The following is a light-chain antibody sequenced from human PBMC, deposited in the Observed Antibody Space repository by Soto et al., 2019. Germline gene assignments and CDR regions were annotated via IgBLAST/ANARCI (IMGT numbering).Light chain of an antibody. Sequence: QSALTQPASVSGSPGQSITISCTGTSSGVGSYNLVSWYQQHPGKAPKLMIYEGSKRPSGVSNCFSGSKSGNTAALTISGLQAAEEADYYYCSYSGSSTFVVVFGGGTKLTVL. CDR1: SSGVGSYNL. CDR2: EGS. CDR3: CSYSGSSTFVVV. V-gene: IGLV2-23*03. J-gene: IGLJ2*01.